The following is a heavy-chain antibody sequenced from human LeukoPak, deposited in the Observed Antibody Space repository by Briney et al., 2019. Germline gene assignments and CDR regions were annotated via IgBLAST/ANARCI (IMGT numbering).Heavy chain of an antibody. CDR2: INHSGST. Sequence: SETLSLTCAVYGGSFSGYYWSWIRQPPGKGLEWIGEINHSGSTNYNPSLKSRVTISVDTSKNQFSLKLSSVTAADTAVYYCARGGPKRWLRQINWFDPWGRGTLVTVSS. D-gene: IGHD5-24*01. CDR1: GGSFSGYY. V-gene: IGHV4-34*01. J-gene: IGHJ5*02. CDR3: ARGGPKRWLRQINWFDP.